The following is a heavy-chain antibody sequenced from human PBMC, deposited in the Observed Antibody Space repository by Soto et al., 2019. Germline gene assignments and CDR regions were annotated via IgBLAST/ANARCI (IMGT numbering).Heavy chain of an antibody. V-gene: IGHV3-23*01. CDR2: VSAGGDMT. J-gene: IGHJ6*02. CDR3: ARGDRGGSGSPASYYYSGLDV. Sequence: DVQLLESGGHLVQPRGSLRLSCAASGFTFSSYAMSWVRQAPGKGLEWVSSVSAGGDMTYYSDSVKGRFTISRDNSNNVLFLQMNSLRIEDTALYYCARGDRGGSGSPASYYYSGLDVWGQGTTVTVS. CDR1: GFTFSSYA. D-gene: IGHD2-15*01.